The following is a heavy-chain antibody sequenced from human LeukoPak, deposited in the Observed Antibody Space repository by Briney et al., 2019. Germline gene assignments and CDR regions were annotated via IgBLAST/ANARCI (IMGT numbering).Heavy chain of an antibody. J-gene: IGHJ3*02. CDR1: GGSISSSNW. CDR2: IYHSGST. D-gene: IGHD2-8*01. V-gene: IGHV4-4*02. CDR3: ASLPSTSSMLDAFDI. Sequence: SGTLSLTCAVSGGSISSSNWWSWVRQPPGKGLEWIGEIYHSGSTNYNPSLKSRVTISVDKSKNQLSLKLSSVTAADTSVYYCASLPSTSSMLDAFDIWGQGTMVTVSS.